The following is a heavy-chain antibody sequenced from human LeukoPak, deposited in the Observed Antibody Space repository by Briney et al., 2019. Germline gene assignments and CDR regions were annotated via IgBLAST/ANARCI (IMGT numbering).Heavy chain of an antibody. CDR1: GGTFSSYA. Sequence: ASVKVSCKASGGTFSSYAISWVRQAPGQGLEWMGGIIPIFGTANYAQKFQGRVTITADESTSTAYMELSSLRSADTAVYYCARDPQLSNYDSSGYSHYYYYYGMDVWGQGTTVTVSS. V-gene: IGHV1-69*13. J-gene: IGHJ6*02. D-gene: IGHD3-22*01. CDR2: IIPIFGTA. CDR3: ARDPQLSNYDSSGYSHYYYYYGMDV.